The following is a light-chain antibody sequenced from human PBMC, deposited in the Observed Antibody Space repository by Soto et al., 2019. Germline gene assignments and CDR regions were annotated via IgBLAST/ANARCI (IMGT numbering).Light chain of an antibody. V-gene: IGLV1-40*01. J-gene: IGLJ1*01. CDR1: SSNIGPTYD. CDR3: LSYDTSLSSPYV. CDR2: GNK. Sequence: QSVLTQPPSVSGAQRQRVTISCTGSSSNIGPTYDVHWYQQLPGTAPKLLIYGNKNRPSGVPDRFSGSKSGTSASLAITGLQAEDEADYYCLSYDTSLSSPYVFGTGTKLTVL.